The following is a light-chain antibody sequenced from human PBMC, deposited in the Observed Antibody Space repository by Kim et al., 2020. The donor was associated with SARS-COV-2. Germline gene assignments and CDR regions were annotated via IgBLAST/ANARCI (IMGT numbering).Light chain of an antibody. CDR3: GAWDNSLSAGI. V-gene: IGLV1-51*01. CDR1: SSNIGKNY. J-gene: IGLJ2*01. CDR2: END. Sequence: GQKVTISCSGSSSNIGKNYVYWYQQFPGTAHKLLIYENDKRAAGIPDRFCGSKSGTSATLGITGLQTGDEADYYCGAWDNSLSAGIFGGGTQLTVL.